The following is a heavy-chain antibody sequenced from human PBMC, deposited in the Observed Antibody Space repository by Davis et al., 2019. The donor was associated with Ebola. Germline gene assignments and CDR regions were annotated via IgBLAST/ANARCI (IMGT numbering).Heavy chain of an antibody. CDR2: INPNSGGT. V-gene: IGHV1-2*02. D-gene: IGHD3-3*01. Sequence: ASVKVSCKASEYTVSDYYMHWVRQAPGQGLEWMGWINPNSGGTNYAQKFQGRVTMTRDTSISTAYMELSRLRSDDTAVYYCARDQSDYDFPFDYWGQGTLVTVSS. J-gene: IGHJ4*02. CDR3: ARDQSDYDFPFDY. CDR1: EYTVSDYY.